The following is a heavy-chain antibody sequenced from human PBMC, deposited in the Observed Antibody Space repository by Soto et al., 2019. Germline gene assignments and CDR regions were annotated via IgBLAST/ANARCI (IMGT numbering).Heavy chain of an antibody. V-gene: IGHV4-59*12. CDR3: ARASTTVTTLDY. Sequence: SETLSLTCTVSGGSISGYYWSWVRQPPGMGLEWIGYVHDSWGSHYNPSLRSRVTISVDRSKNQFSLKLSSVTAADTAVYYCARASTTVTTLDYWGQGTLVTVSS. CDR2: VHDSWGS. D-gene: IGHD4-17*01. J-gene: IGHJ4*02. CDR1: GGSISGYY.